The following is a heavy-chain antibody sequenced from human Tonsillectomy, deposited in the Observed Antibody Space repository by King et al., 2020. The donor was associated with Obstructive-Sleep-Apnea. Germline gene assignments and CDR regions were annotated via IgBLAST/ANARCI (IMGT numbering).Heavy chain of an antibody. Sequence: DVQLVESGGGLVQPGRSLRLSCAVSGFTFDDFAMHWVRQAPGKGLEWVSGISWNSGSTGYADSVKGRFTISRDNAQNSLYLQMNSLRAEDTALYYCAKDIRTGSSSPGAFDIWGQGTMVIVSA. J-gene: IGHJ3*02. CDR1: GFTFDDFA. CDR2: ISWNSGST. D-gene: IGHD6-13*01. CDR3: AKDIRTGSSSPGAFDI. V-gene: IGHV3-9*01.